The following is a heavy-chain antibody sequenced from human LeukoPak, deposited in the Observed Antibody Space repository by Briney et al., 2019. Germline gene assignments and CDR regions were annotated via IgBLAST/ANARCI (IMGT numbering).Heavy chain of an antibody. CDR3: ARDTLYYYGLWDH. J-gene: IGHJ4*02. CDR1: GYSISSGYY. CDR2: IYHSGDT. V-gene: IGHV4-38-2*02. D-gene: IGHD3-10*01. Sequence: SETLSLTCTVSGYSISSGYYWGWIRQPPGKGLEWIGSIYHSGDTYYNPSLKSRVTLSLDTSKNQFSLKLSSVTAADSAVYYCARDTLYYYGLWDHWGQGTLVTVSS.